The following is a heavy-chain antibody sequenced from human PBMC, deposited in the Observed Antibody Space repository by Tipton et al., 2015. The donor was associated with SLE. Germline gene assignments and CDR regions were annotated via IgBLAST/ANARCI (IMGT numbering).Heavy chain of an antibody. Sequence: QLVQSGGGLVQPGGSLRLSCAASGFTVSSNYMSWVRQAPGKGLEWVSVIYSGGSTYYADSVKGRFTISRDNAKNTLYLQMNGLRAEDTAVYYCARTMVGRPDACDIWGRGTLVTVSS. CDR1: GFTVSSNY. CDR2: IYSGGST. D-gene: IGHD2-8*01. CDR3: ARTMVGRPDACDI. J-gene: IGHJ3*02. V-gene: IGHV3-53*01.